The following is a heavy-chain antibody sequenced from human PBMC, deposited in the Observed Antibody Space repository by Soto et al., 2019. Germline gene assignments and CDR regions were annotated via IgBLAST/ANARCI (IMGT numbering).Heavy chain of an antibody. V-gene: IGHV4-34*01. CDR3: ARGAPDYYDSSGYRGYFDY. Sequence: SETLSLTCAVYGGSFSGYYWSWIRQPPGKGLEWIGEINHSGSTNYNPTLKSRVTISVDTSKNQFSLKLSSVTAADTAVYYCARGAPDYYDSSGYRGYFDYWGQGTLVTVSS. CDR2: INHSGST. J-gene: IGHJ4*02. D-gene: IGHD3-22*01. CDR1: GGSFSGYY.